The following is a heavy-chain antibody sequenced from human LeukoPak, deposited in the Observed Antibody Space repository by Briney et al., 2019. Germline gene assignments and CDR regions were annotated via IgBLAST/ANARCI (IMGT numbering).Heavy chain of an antibody. D-gene: IGHD3-10*01. J-gene: IGHJ3*02. CDR1: GFTFSSYA. CDR3: ARDRVDAFDI. CDR2: ISSNGGST. Sequence: PGGSLRLSCAASGFTFSSYAMHSVRQAPGKGLEYVSAISSNGGSTYYANSVKGRFTISRDNSKNTLYLQMGSLRAEDMAVYYCARDRVDAFDIWGQGTMVTVSS. V-gene: IGHV3-64*01.